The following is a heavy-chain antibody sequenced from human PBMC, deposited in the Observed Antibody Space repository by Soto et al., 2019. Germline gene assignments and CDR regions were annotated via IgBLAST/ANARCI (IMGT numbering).Heavy chain of an antibody. CDR2: VSAYNGNT. Sequence: QGQLVQSGAEVKKPGASVQVSCRASGYTFSNDASTWGRQAPGQGLEWMGWVSAYNGNTNYAQKFKGRITMTTDTSTSTAYMEIRSLRYDDTAVYFCARASRYYWNYMMYWGQGTLVPVSS. D-gene: IGHD1-7*01. V-gene: IGHV1-18*01. CDR1: GYTFSNDA. CDR3: ARASRYYWNYMMY. J-gene: IGHJ1*01.